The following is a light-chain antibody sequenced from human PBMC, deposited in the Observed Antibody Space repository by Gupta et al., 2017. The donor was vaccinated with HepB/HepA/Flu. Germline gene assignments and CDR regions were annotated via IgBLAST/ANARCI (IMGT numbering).Light chain of an antibody. CDR2: LAS. V-gene: IGKV2-28*01. CDR3: KQKLQTPFT. Sequence: DIVITPSPLSLPVTPGEPASSSCRSSQSRRHSNGYKYLDWYLQKPGQAPQLLIYLASKRAYGVPDRFSGSGYGTDFTLKISRGEAEDVGVYYCKQKLQTPFTFGHGTXVDIK. CDR1: QSRRHSNGYKY. J-gene: IGKJ3*01.